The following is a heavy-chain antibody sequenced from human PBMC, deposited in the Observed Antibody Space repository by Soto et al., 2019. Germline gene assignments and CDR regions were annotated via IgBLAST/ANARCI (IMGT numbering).Heavy chain of an antibody. V-gene: IGHV4-31*02. CDR3: AREQYYYGSGSYYPNWFDP. CDR2: IYYSGST. Sequence: SETLSLTCTVSGGYISSGGYYWSWIRQHPGKGLEWIGYIYYSGSTYYNPSLKSRVTISVDTSKNQFSLKLSSVTAADTAVYYCAREQYYYGSGSYYPNWFDPWGQGTLVTVSS. CDR1: GGYISSGGYY. J-gene: IGHJ5*02. D-gene: IGHD3-10*01.